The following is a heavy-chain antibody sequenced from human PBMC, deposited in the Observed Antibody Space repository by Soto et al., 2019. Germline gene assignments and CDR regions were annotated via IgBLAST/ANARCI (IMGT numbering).Heavy chain of an antibody. CDR1: GGSFSGYY. D-gene: IGHD2-21*02. CDR2: INHSGST. Sequence: SETLSLTCAVYGGSFSGYYWSWIRQPPGKGLEWIGEINHSGSTNYNPSLKSRVTISVDTSKNQFSLKLSSVTAADTAVYYCARAPRFLVTRCWFDPWGQGTLVTVSS. J-gene: IGHJ5*02. V-gene: IGHV4-34*01. CDR3: ARAPRFLVTRCWFDP.